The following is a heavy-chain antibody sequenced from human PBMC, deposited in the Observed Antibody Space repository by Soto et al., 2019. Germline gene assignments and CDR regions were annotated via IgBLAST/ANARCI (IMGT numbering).Heavy chain of an antibody. CDR1: GGSISNKRYY. CDR2: FYYSGST. CDR3: ARDLRDGYNSPYYFDY. J-gene: IGHJ4*02. D-gene: IGHD5-12*01. Sequence: SETLSLTCPVSGGSISNKRYYWSWIRQPPGKGLEWIGYFYYSGSTNYTPALKSRVTMSVDSSENQFSLKLSSVTAADTAVYYCARDLRDGYNSPYYFDYWGQGTLGTV. V-gene: IGHV4-61*01.